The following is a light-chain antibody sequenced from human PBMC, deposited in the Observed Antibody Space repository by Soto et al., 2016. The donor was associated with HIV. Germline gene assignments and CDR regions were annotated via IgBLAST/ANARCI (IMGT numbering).Light chain of an antibody. CDR1: QSVSVW. CDR2: KTS. J-gene: IGKJ1*01. V-gene: IGKV1-5*03. Sequence: GDRVTITCRASQSVSVWLVWYQQKPGKAPNLLIFKTSTLEVGVPSRFSGSGSGTDFTLTLSSVQPDDVGTYYCQQYNTVPWTFGQGTKLEMK. CDR3: QQYNTVPWT.